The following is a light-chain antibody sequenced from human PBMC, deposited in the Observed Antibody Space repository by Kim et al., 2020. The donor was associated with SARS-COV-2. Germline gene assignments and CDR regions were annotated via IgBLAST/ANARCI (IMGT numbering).Light chain of an antibody. Sequence: GQAITISCTGTSSDVSCYNYVSWYQQHPGKATKLMIYDVSKRPSGVSNRFSGSKSGNTASLTISGLQAEDEADYYCSSYTSSSTEVFGGGTQLTVL. V-gene: IGLV2-14*03. CDR2: DVS. J-gene: IGLJ2*01. CDR3: SSYTSSSTEV. CDR1: SSDVSCYNY.